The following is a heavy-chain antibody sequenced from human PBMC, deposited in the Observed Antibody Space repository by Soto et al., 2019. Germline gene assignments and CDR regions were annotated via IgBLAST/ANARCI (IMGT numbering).Heavy chain of an antibody. CDR2: ISGSSDNI. Sequence: PGGSLRLSCAASAFTYSDYIMCLIPHAPRKRQQCPSFISGSSDNIRYADSVKGRFTISRDNAKNSLYLKMRRLRAEDTAVYYCVRDSARIVVVPRVDGDNWLDRWGQGNLVTVSS. J-gene: IGHJ5*02. V-gene: IGHV3-11*06. CDR3: VRDSARIVVVPRVDGDNWLDR. D-gene: IGHD2-2*01. CDR1: AFTYSDYI.